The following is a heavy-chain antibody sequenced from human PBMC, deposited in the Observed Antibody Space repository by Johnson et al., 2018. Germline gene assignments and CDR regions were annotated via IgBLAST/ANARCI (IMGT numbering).Heavy chain of an antibody. CDR1: GFTFSSYA. D-gene: IGHD3-10*01. CDR3: TRDVGGRGDYYFYMDG. V-gene: IGHV3-30-3*01. J-gene: IGHJ6*03. Sequence: QVQLVESGGGVVQPGRSLRLSCAASGFTFSSYAMHWVRQAPGKGLEWVAVISYDGSNKYYADSVKGRFTISRDNSKKMLYLQMNSLRAEDTAVYYCTRDVGGRGDYYFYMDGWGKGTTVTVSS. CDR2: ISYDGSNK.